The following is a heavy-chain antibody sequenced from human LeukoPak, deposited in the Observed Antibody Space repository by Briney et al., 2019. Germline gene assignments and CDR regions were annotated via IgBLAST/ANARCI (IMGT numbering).Heavy chain of an antibody. V-gene: IGHV4-39*01. CDR2: IYYSGNT. J-gene: IGHJ5*02. D-gene: IGHD5-18*01. Sequence: SETLSLTCTVSGVSISSSNSYWGWIRQPPGKGLEWIGSIYYSGNTYYNASLKSQVSISIDTSKNQFSLRLTSVTAADTAVYYCARVQTSYGHDNWFDPWGQGTLVTVSS. CDR3: ARVQTSYGHDNWFDP. CDR1: GVSISSSNSY.